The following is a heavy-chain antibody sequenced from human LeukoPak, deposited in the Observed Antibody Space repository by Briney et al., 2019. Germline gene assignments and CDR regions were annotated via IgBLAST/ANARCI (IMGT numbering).Heavy chain of an antibody. CDR2: ISYDGSNK. J-gene: IGHJ6*03. V-gene: IGHV3-30*04. Sequence: PGRSLRLSCAASGFTFSSYAMHWVRQAPGKGLEWVAVISYDGSNKYYADSVKGRFTISRDNAKNSLYLQMNSLRAEDTAVYYCARVGNYYYYYMDVWGKGTTVTVSS. CDR1: GFTFSSYA. CDR3: ARVGNYYYYYMDV.